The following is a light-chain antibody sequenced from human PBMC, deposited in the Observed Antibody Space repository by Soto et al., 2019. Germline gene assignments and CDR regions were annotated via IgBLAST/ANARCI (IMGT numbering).Light chain of an antibody. Sequence: QSVLTQPASVSGSPGQSITISCTGTSSDVGGYNYVSWYQQHPGKAPKLMIYDVTNRPSGISNRFSGSKSGNRASLTISGLQAEDEADYYCSSYTTSRTLVFGGGTKVTVL. CDR3: SSYTTSRTLV. CDR1: SSDVGGYNY. V-gene: IGLV2-14*03. CDR2: DVT. J-gene: IGLJ2*01.